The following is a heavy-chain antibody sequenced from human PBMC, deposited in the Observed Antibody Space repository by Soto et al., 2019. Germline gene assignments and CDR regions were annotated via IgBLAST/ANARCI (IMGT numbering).Heavy chain of an antibody. Sequence: SVKVSCKASGGTFSGYAIGWVRQAPGQGLEWMGGIIPIFGTANYAQKFQGRVTITADESTSTAYMELSSLRSEDTAVYYCARGGAIFGVVIRVGYYYGMDVWGQGTTVTVSS. CDR1: GGTFSGYA. CDR3: ARGGAIFGVVIRVGYYYGMDV. V-gene: IGHV1-69*13. CDR2: IIPIFGTA. J-gene: IGHJ6*02. D-gene: IGHD3-3*01.